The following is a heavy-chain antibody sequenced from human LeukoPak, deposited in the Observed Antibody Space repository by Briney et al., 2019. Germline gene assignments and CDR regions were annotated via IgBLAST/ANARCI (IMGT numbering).Heavy chain of an antibody. V-gene: IGHV3-48*01. J-gene: IGHJ3*02. Sequence: PGGSLRLSCAASGFTFSSYAMSWVRQAPGKGLEWVSYISRSSSTIYYADSVKGRFTISRDNAKNSLYLQMNSLRAEDTAVYYCASPHQVVPAAEGAFDIWGQGTMVTVSS. CDR1: GFTFSSYA. CDR3: ASPHQVVPAAEGAFDI. CDR2: ISRSSSTI. D-gene: IGHD2-2*01.